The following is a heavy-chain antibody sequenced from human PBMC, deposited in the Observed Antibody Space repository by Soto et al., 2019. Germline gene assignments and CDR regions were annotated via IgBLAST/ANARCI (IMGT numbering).Heavy chain of an antibody. J-gene: IGHJ4*02. CDR1: GGSISSYY. CDR3: ARGGPYSSGWYRFDY. V-gene: IGHV4-34*01. Sequence: SETLSLTCTVSGGSISSYYWSWIRQPPGKGLEWIGEINHSGSTNYSPSLKSRVTISVDTSKNQFSLKLSSVTAADTAVYYCARGGPYSSGWYRFDYWGQGTLVTVSS. D-gene: IGHD6-19*01. CDR2: INHSGST.